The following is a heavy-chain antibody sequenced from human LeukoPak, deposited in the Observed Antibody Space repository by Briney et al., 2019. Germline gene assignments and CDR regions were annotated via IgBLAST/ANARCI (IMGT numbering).Heavy chain of an antibody. CDR2: IIPIFGTA. Sequence: GASVTVSCKASGSSFISYDIRRVRQAPGQWLEWMGGIIPIFGTANYAQKFQGRVTITADESTSTAYMELSSLRSEDTAVYYCARDRYFDWFDPWGQGTLVTVSS. J-gene: IGHJ5*02. V-gene: IGHV1-69*13. D-gene: IGHD3-9*01. CDR1: GSSFISYD. CDR3: ARDRYFDWFDP.